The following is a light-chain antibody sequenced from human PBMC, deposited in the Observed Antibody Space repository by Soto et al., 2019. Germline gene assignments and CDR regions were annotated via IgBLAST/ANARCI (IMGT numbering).Light chain of an antibody. CDR3: QSYDSSLSGSVV. CDR1: SSNIGAGYD. J-gene: IGLJ2*01. V-gene: IGLV1-40*01. Sequence: QSVLTQPPSVSGAPGQRVTISCTGSSSNIGAGYDVHWYQQLPGTAPKLLIYGNSNRPSGVPDRFSGSKSGTSASLAITGLHAEDEADYYCQSYDSSLSGSVVFGGGTKLPVL. CDR2: GNS.